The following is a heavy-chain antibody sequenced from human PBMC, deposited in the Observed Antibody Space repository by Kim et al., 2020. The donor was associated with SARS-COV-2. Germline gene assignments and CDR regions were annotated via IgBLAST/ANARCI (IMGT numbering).Heavy chain of an antibody. Sequence: SETLSLTCTVSGGSISSGGYYWSWIRQHPGKGLEWIGYIYYSGSTYYNPSLKSRVTISVDTSKNQFSLKLSSVTAADTAVYYCARIVLLEPANHFDYWGQGTLVTVSS. D-gene: IGHD2-8*01. CDR1: GGSISSGGYY. J-gene: IGHJ4*02. CDR2: IYYSGST. V-gene: IGHV4-31*03. CDR3: ARIVLLEPANHFDY.